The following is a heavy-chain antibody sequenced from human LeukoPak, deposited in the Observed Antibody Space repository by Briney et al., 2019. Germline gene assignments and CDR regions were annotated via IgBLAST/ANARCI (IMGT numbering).Heavy chain of an antibody. V-gene: IGHV1-2*04. CDR1: GYTFTGYY. J-gene: IGHJ3*02. CDR3: ARDRGQWLTEDAFDI. CDR2: INPNSGGT. Sequence: ASVKVSCRASGYTFTGYYMHWVRQAPGQGLEWMGWINPNSGGTNYAQKFQGWVTMTRDTSISTAYMELSRLRSDDTAVYYCARDRGQWLTEDAFDIWGQGTMVTVSS. D-gene: IGHD6-19*01.